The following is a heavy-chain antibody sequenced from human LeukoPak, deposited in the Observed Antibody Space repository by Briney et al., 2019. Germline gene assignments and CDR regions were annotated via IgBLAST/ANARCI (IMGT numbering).Heavy chain of an antibody. CDR1: GFPFSDYY. D-gene: IGHD1-1*01. Sequence: PGGSLRLSCVASGFPFSDYYMSWTRQAPGKGLEWISYIRYSGADIYYADSVKGRFTISRDNAKKSLYLQMNSLRADDTAVYYCARDDMLERPSFDIWGQGTMVAVSS. CDR3: ARDDMLERPSFDI. J-gene: IGHJ3*02. CDR2: IRYSGADI. V-gene: IGHV3-11*01.